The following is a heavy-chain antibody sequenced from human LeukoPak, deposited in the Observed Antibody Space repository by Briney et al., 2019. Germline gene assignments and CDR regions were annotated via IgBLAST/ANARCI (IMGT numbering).Heavy chain of an antibody. Sequence: PSETLSLTCTVSGGSIISSSYYWGWIRQPPGKGLEWIGSIYYSGSTYYNPSLKSRVTISVDTSKNQFSLKLSSVTAADTAVYYCARDPSGIYGSGSYSFDPWGQGTLVTVSS. CDR3: ARDPSGIYGSGSYSFDP. J-gene: IGHJ5*02. CDR2: IYYSGST. V-gene: IGHV4-39*07. CDR1: GGSIISSSYY. D-gene: IGHD3-10*01.